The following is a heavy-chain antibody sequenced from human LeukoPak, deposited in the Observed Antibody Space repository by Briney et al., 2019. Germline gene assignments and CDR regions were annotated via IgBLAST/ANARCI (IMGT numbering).Heavy chain of an antibody. Sequence: GPLLRLSCSSAGTVFGDFAIWWVRQTAGEGVGWLAFIKNKSYGGTTDYAASVKSRFIISRDHTTSGAYMQMNSVMTEDTAVYYCRTFDLVTGRSFDNWGEGTLVSASS. J-gene: IGHJ4*02. CDR3: RTFDLVTGRSFDN. CDR2: IKNKSYGGTT. D-gene: IGHD3-9*01. V-gene: IGHV3-49*04. CDR1: GTVFGDFA.